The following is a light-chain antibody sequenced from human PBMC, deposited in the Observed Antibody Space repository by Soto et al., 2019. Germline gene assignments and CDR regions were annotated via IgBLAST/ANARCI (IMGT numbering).Light chain of an antibody. V-gene: IGLV2-11*01. CDR3: AAWDDSLNGL. J-gene: IGLJ3*02. CDR1: SSDVGGYNY. Sequence: QSALTQPRSVSGSPGQSVTISCTGTSSDVGGYNYVSWYQQHPGKAPKLMIYDVSKRPSGVPDRFSGSKSGTSASLAISGLQSEDEADYYCAAWDDSLNGLFGGGTKLTVL. CDR2: DVS.